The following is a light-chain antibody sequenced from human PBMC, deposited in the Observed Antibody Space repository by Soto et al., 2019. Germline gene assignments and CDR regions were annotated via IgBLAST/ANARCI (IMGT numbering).Light chain of an antibody. CDR3: QQRNALPRNT. CDR1: QSVSSY. CDR2: DIS. V-gene: IGKV3-11*01. J-gene: IGKJ2*01. Sequence: EIVLTQFPATLSLSPGERATLSCRASQSVSSYLAWYQQKPGQAPRLLIYDISNRATGIPARFIGSGSGTDFTLTISSLEPEDTAFYYCQQRNALPRNTFGQGTKLE.